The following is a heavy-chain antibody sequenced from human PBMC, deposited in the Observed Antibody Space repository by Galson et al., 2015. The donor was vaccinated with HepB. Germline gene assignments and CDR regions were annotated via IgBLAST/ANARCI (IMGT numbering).Heavy chain of an antibody. Sequence: SLRLSCAASGFTFSDYYMTWIRQAPGKGLEWLSYISSNTIYTNYADSVKGRFSISRDNVKNSAYLQMNSLRAEDTALYYGARVAHADYGNHAHFDYWGPGTLVTVSS. V-gene: IGHV3-11*06. CDR1: GFTFSDYY. J-gene: IGHJ4*02. CDR2: ISSNTIYT. D-gene: IGHD4/OR15-4a*01. CDR3: ARVAHADYGNHAHFDY.